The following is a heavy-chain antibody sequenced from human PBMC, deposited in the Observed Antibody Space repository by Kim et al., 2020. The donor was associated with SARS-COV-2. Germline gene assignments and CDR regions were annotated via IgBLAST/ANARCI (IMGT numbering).Heavy chain of an antibody. CDR3: ARDGGMDV. J-gene: IGHJ6*02. CDR2: SSYT. V-gene: IGHV3-11*05. Sequence: SSYTNYADSEKGRFTISRDNAKNSLYLQMNRLRAEDTAVYYCARDGGMDVWGQGTTVTVSS.